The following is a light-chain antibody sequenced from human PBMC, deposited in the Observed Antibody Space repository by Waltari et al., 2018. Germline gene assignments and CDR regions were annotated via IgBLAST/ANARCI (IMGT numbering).Light chain of an antibody. CDR3: QKYESLPAT. V-gene: IGKV3-20*01. CDR1: QSFGRY. Sequence: EIVLTQSPGTLSLSPGERATLSCRASQSFGRYLAWYQQKPGQAPRLLIYGASSRATGIPDRFSGSGSGTDFSLTISRLEPEDFAVYYCQKYESLPATFGQGTKVEI. J-gene: IGKJ1*01. CDR2: GAS.